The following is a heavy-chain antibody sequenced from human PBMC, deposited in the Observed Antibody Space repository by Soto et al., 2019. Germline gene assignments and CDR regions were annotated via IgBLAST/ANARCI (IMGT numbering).Heavy chain of an antibody. Sequence: GGSLRLSCAASGFTFSSYGMHWVRQAPGKGLEWVAVIWYDGSNKYYADSVKGRFTISRDNSKNTLYLKMNSLRAEDTAVYYCARGPSGYDPYYYYYYMDVWGKGTTVTVSS. V-gene: IGHV3-33*01. D-gene: IGHD5-12*01. CDR1: GFTFSSYG. CDR3: ARGPSGYDPYYYYYYMDV. CDR2: IWYDGSNK. J-gene: IGHJ6*03.